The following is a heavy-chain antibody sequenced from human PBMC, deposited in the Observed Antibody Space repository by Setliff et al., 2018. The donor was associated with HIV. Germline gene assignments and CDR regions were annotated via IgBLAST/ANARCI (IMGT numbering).Heavy chain of an antibody. J-gene: IGHJ4*01. V-gene: IGHV3-30*04. CDR3: AREVEADGTYFDY. CDR2: SSYDGSNK. CDR1: GFTFNTYA. D-gene: IGHD6-13*01. Sequence: GRSLRLSCAASGFTFNTYAMRWVRQAPGKGLGWVAGSSYDGSNKYYTDSVKGRFTISRDNSKNTLYLQMNSLRAEDSAVYYCAREVEADGTYFDYWGQGALGTVSS.